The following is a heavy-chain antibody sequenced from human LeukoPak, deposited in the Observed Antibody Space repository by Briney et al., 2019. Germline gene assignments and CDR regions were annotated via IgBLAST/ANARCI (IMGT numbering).Heavy chain of an antibody. CDR1: GNTVGSKY. D-gene: IGHD6-19*01. V-gene: IGHV1-46*04. Sequence: GASVKVSCKAFGNTVGSKYIHWVRQAPGQGFEWLGIINPYGSSTNYAQKLQGRVTMTRDTSTSTIYMELSSLRSEDTAVYYCASGGEYSSGWYGAFDIWGQGTMVTVSS. J-gene: IGHJ3*02. CDR2: INPYGSST. CDR3: ASGGEYSSGWYGAFDI.